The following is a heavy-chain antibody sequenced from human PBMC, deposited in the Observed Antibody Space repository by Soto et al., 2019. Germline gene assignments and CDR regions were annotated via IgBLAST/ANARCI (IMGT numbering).Heavy chain of an antibody. D-gene: IGHD6-6*01. Sequence: QVQLQESGPGLVKPSETLSLTCTVSGGSISSYYWSWIRQPPGKGLEWIGYIYYSGSTNYNPSLKSRVTISVDTSKNQFSLKLSSVTAADTAVYYCARAEAAHPVWGLDAFDIWGQGTMVTVSS. CDR3: ARAEAAHPVWGLDAFDI. CDR1: GGSISSYY. V-gene: IGHV4-59*01. J-gene: IGHJ3*02. CDR2: IYYSGST.